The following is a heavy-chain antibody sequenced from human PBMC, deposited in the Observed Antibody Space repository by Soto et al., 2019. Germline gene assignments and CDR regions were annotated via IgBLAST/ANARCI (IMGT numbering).Heavy chain of an antibody. V-gene: IGHV1-3*01. J-gene: IGHJ4*02. Sequence: GASVKVSCKASGYIFTSYAMHWVRQAPGQRPEWMGWINAGNGNTKYAQNLLDRVTFTRDTSASTVHMELSSLRSEDTAVYYCARGKTATADYWGQGTLVPVYS. CDR1: GYIFTSYA. D-gene: IGHD2-21*02. CDR2: INAGNGNT. CDR3: ARGKTATADY.